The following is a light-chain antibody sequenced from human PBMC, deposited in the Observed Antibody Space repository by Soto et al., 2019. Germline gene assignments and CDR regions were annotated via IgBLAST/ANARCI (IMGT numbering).Light chain of an antibody. CDR1: QNINTF. CDR3: QHYNSYSEA. Sequence: DIEMTQSPSSLSASVGDRITISCRASQNINTFLNWYQQKGGKAPKLLIHGASSLQSGVPLRFSGSGSGTDFSLTISSLQPDDFATYYCQHYNSYSEAFGQGTKVDIK. J-gene: IGKJ1*01. CDR2: GAS. V-gene: IGKV1-39*01.